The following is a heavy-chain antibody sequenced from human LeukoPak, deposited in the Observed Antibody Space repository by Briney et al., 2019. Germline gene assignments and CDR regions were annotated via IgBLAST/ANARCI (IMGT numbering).Heavy chain of an antibody. V-gene: IGHV4-61*02. Sequence: SQTLSHTCTVSGGSISSGSYYWSWIRQPAGKGLEWIGRIYTSGSTNYNPSLKSRVTISVDTSKNQFSLKLSSVTAADTAVYYCARGESSWYLDYWGQGTLVTVSS. CDR2: IYTSGST. CDR3: ARGESSWYLDY. J-gene: IGHJ4*02. D-gene: IGHD6-13*01. CDR1: GGSISSGSYY.